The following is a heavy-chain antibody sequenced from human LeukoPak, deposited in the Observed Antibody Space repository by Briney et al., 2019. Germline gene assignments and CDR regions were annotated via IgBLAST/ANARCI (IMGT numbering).Heavy chain of an antibody. Sequence: GGSLRLSCAASGFTFNNYAMNWVRQAAGKGLEWVSSISGGGETTYYADSAKGRFTISRDNSQNTLYLQMNSLRAEDTAVYYCARDYADYVGYFFFDYWGQGTLVTVSS. D-gene: IGHD4-17*01. J-gene: IGHJ4*02. CDR2: ISGGGETT. V-gene: IGHV3-23*01. CDR1: GFTFNNYA. CDR3: ARDYADYVGYFFFDY.